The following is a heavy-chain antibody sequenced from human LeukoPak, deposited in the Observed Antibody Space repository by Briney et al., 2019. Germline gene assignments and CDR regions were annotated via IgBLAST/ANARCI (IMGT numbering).Heavy chain of an antibody. CDR3: ARETGTYSAFDY. Sequence: SETLSLTCTVSGYSISSGYDWAWIRQPPGKGLEWIGTIYHSGSTYSNPSLKSRVTISVDTSKNQFSLRLSSVTAAVTAVYYCARETGTYSAFDYWGQGTLVTVSS. CDR2: IYHSGST. CDR1: GYSISSGYD. V-gene: IGHV4-38-2*02. D-gene: IGHD1-26*01. J-gene: IGHJ4*02.